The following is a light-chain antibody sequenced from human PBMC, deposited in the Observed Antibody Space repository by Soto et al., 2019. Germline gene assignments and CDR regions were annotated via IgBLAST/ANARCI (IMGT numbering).Light chain of an antibody. CDR1: QDIISS. CDR2: AAS. Sequence: IQLTQSPSSLSASVGDRVTITCRASQDIISSLAWYQQKPGQAPKLLIYAASILQSGVPSRFSGSGFGTDFTLTISSLQAEDFASYFCQQLRSYPSTFGGGTKVEIK. J-gene: IGKJ4*01. CDR3: QQLRSYPST. V-gene: IGKV1-9*01.